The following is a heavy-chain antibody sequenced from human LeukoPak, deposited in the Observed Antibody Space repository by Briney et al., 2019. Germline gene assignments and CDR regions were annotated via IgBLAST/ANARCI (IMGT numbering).Heavy chain of an antibody. CDR1: RYSFTDYH. Sequence: ASVKVSCKASRYSFTDYHMHWVRQAPGQGLEWMGWINTKTGGANYAQKFQGRVTLTRDTSITTAYMEMSSLRSDDTAVYYCARDRPGYSSWFDPWGQGTLVTVSS. D-gene: IGHD6-19*01. CDR3: ARDRPGYSSWFDP. CDR2: INTKTGGA. J-gene: IGHJ5*02. V-gene: IGHV1-2*02.